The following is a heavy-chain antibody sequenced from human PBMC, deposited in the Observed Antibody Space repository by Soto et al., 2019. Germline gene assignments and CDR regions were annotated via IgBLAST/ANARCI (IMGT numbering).Heavy chain of an antibody. Sequence: PGGSLRLSCAASGFTFSSYGMHWVRQAPGKGLEWVAVISYDGSNKYYADSVKGRFTISRDNSKNTLYLQMNSLRAEDTAVYYCAKDLEREYSGYLDYWGQGTLVTVSS. CDR2: ISYDGSNK. D-gene: IGHD5-12*01. J-gene: IGHJ4*02. CDR3: AKDLEREYSGYLDY. V-gene: IGHV3-30*18. CDR1: GFTFSSYG.